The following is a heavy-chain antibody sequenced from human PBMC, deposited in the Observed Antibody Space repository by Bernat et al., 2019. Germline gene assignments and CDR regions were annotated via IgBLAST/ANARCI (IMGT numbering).Heavy chain of an antibody. CDR1: GFTFSDYY. CDR2: ISSSSSYT. D-gene: IGHD1-1*01. V-gene: IGHV3-11*05. Sequence: QVQLVESGGGLVKPGGSLRLSCAASGFTFSDYYMSWIRQAPGKGLEWVSYISSSSSYTNYADSVKGRFTISRDNAKNSLYLQMNSLRAEDTAGYYCAREVSLQLERRAPHNWFDPWGQGTLVTVSS. J-gene: IGHJ5*02. CDR3: AREVSLQLERRAPHNWFDP.